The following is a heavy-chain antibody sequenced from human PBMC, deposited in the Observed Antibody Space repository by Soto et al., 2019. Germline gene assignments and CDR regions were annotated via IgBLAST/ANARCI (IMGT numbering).Heavy chain of an antibody. CDR3: ARDGFLEWLLYGEVSANWFDP. Sequence: SETLSPPCAASGYSISSGYSWGWIWQRPGKGLEWNGSIYHSGSTYYTPTLKSRVTISVDTSKNQFSLKLSSVTAADTAVYYCARDGFLEWLLYGEVSANWFDPWGQGTLVTDSS. D-gene: IGHD3-3*01. CDR2: IYHSGST. J-gene: IGHJ5*02. CDR1: GYSISSGYS. V-gene: IGHV4-38-2*02.